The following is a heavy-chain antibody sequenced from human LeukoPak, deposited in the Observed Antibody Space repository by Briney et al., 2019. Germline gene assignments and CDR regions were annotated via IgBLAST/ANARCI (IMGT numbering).Heavy chain of an antibody. Sequence: SETLSLTCTVSGGSISSYYWSWIRQPPGKGLEWIGYIYYSGSTNYNPSPKSRVTISVDTSKNQFSLKLSSVTAADTAVYYCASHDFWSGKTYFDYWGQGTLVTVSS. CDR1: GGSISSYY. CDR3: ASHDFWSGKTYFDY. D-gene: IGHD3-3*01. CDR2: IYYSGST. V-gene: IGHV4-59*01. J-gene: IGHJ4*02.